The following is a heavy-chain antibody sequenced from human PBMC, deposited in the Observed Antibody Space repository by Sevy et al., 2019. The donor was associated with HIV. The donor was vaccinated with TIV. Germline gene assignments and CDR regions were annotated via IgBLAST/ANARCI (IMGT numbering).Heavy chain of an antibody. V-gene: IGHV3-30*04. CDR2: ISADGNNK. J-gene: IGHJ4*02. Sequence: GGSLRLSCTASGFTFSTDAMYWVRQAPGKGLEWVAVISADGNNKDYADSVKGRFTVSRVNSKNTLYLQMYSLRAEDTAVYYCASHYYDTTGYYYPLDYWGQGTLVTVSS. D-gene: IGHD3-22*01. CDR1: GFTFSTDA. CDR3: ASHYYDTTGYYYPLDY.